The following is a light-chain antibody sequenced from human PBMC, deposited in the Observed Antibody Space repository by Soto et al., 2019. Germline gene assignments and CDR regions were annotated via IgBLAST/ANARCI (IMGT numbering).Light chain of an antibody. Sequence: DIQMTQSPSSLSASVGDRVAITCRASQDISNFLNWYQQTPGKAPKLLTYDASDSETGVPSRFSGSGSGTDFTLTISSLQPEDFATYYCQQYNSYPQTFGQGTKVDIK. CDR2: DAS. CDR1: QDISNF. CDR3: QQYNSYPQT. V-gene: IGKV1-33*01. J-gene: IGKJ1*01.